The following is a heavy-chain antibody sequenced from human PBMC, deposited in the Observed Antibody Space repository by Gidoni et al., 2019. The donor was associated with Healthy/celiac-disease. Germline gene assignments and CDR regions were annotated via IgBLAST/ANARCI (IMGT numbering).Heavy chain of an antibody. D-gene: IGHD3-3*01. CDR3: ARADNDFWSGYYLFDY. CDR2: ISYDGSNK. Sequence: QVQLVESGGGVVQPGRFLRLSCAAFGSTFSSYAMHWFRQAPGKGLEWVAVISYDGSNKYYADSVEGRFTISRDNSKNTLYLQMNSLRAEDTAVYYWARADNDFWSGYYLFDYWGQGTLVTVSS. J-gene: IGHJ4*02. V-gene: IGHV3-30-3*01. CDR1: GSTFSSYA.